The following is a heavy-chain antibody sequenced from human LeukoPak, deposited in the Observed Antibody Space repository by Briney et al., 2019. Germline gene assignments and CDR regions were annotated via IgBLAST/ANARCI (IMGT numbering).Heavy chain of an antibody. CDR2: IRSQGISDAT. D-gene: IGHD3-3*01. CDR3: AGDYNSWTGLNY. J-gene: IGHJ4*02. V-gene: IGHV3-73*01. Sequence: GGSLRLSCAASGFTFSGSAVHWVRQASGKGLEWLGLIRSQGISDATVYDASVKGRFTISRDDSKNTASLQMNSLRTADTPVYYCAGDYNSWTGLNYWGQGTLVTVSS. CDR1: GFTFSGSA.